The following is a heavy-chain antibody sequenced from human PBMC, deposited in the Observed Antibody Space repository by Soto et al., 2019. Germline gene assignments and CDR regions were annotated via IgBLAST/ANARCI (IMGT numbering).Heavy chain of an antibody. CDR3: ARAYYGSGSPRPPFFF. J-gene: IGHJ4*02. D-gene: IGHD3-10*01. Sequence: ASVKVSCKASGYSFTNYGISWVRQAPGQGLEWMGWISGHNGNTNYAQKLQGRVTMTADTSTSTAYMKQRSLRSEDTAVYYCARAYYGSGSPRPPFFFWGQGTLVTVSS. V-gene: IGHV1-18*01. CDR1: GYSFTNYG. CDR2: ISGHNGNT.